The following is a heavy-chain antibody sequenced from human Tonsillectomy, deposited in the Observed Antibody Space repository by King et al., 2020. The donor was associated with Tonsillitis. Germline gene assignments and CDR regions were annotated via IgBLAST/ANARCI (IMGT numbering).Heavy chain of an antibody. Sequence: QVQLVESGAEVKKPGASVKVSCKASGYTFTSYSINWVRQAPGQGLEWMGWISAYNGNTNYAQKVQGRVTMTTDTSTSTAYMELRSLRSDDTAVYYCARDVNYYDSSRFYPWGQGTLVIVSS. V-gene: IGHV1-18*04. J-gene: IGHJ5*02. CDR3: ARDVNYYDSSRFYP. CDR2: ISAYNGNT. D-gene: IGHD3-22*01. CDR1: GYTFTSYS.